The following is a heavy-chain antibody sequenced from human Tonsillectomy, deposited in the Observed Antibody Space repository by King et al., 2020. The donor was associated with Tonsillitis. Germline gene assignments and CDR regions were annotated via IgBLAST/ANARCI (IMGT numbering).Heavy chain of an antibody. Sequence: VQLVESGAEVKKPGESLKISCKGSGYSFTTYWIGCVRQMPGKGLECMGIISPGDSDTRYSPSFQGQVTISADKSISTAYLQWRSLKASDTAMYYCARRPGMGRIGPAGAFDIWGQGTMVTVSS. J-gene: IGHJ3*02. V-gene: IGHV5-51*01. D-gene: IGHD6-13*01. CDR3: ARRPGMGRIGPAGAFDI. CDR1: GYSFTTYW. CDR2: ISPGDSDT.